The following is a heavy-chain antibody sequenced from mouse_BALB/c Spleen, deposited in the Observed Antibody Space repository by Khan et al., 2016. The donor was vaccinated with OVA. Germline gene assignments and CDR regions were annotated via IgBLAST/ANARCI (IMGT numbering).Heavy chain of an antibody. D-gene: IGHD2-4*01. Sequence: QVQLKESGPGLVQPSQSLSITCTVSGFSLTTYGVHWVRQSPGKGLEWLGVIWSGGSTDYNAAFISRLSISKDNSKSQVFFKMNSLQANDTAIYYCARNYYYDEGLAYWGQGTLVTVSA. J-gene: IGHJ3*01. CDR1: GFSLTTYG. CDR2: IWSGGST. V-gene: IGHV2-2*02. CDR3: ARNYYYDEGLAY.